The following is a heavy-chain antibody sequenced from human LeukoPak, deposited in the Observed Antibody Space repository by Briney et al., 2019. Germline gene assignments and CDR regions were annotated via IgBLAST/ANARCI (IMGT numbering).Heavy chain of an antibody. V-gene: IGHV3-64*05. J-gene: IGHJ4*02. CDR2: ISSEGGST. CDR1: GFAFSSYT. CDR3: VRGRRCDSGCYFEH. D-gene: IGHD1-26*01. Sequence: GGSLRLSCSASGFAFSSYTMYWVRQVPGKGLEYVSAISSEGGSTYYANSVKGRFTISRDNSKNTLYVQMSSLGTEDTAVYYCVRGRRCDSGCYFEHWGQGTLVTVSS.